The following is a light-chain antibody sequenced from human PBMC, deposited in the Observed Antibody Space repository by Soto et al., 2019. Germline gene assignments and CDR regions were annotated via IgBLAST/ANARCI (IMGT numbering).Light chain of an antibody. J-gene: IGKJ1*01. CDR3: QQYYSLPPT. CDR1: QSVLYTSNNKNY. Sequence: DIVMTQSPDSLAVSLGERATINCKSSQSVLYTSNNKNYLVWYQQKPGQPPKLLIYWASTRESGVPDRFSGSGSGTDFTLTISSLQAEDVAVYYCQQYYSLPPTFGQGTKVEIK. CDR2: WAS. V-gene: IGKV4-1*01.